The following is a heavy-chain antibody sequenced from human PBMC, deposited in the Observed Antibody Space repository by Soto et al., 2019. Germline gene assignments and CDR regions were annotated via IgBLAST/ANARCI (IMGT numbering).Heavy chain of an antibody. CDR3: AKDVQSGLIDY. V-gene: IGHV3-30*18. CDR1: GFTFSSYG. D-gene: IGHD1-26*01. Sequence: QRLSCAASGFTFSSYGMHWVRQAPGKGLEWVAVISYDGSNKYYADSVKGRFTISRDNSKNTLYLQMNSLRAEDTAVYYCAKDVQSGLIDYWGQGTLVTLAS. J-gene: IGHJ4*02. CDR2: ISYDGSNK.